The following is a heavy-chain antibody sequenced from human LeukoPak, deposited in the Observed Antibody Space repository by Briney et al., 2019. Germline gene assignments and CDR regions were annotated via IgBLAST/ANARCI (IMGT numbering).Heavy chain of an antibody. D-gene: IGHD3-10*01. CDR2: INGDGSRT. V-gene: IGHV3-74*01. J-gene: IGHJ4*02. CDR1: GFTLSNYW. Sequence: GRSLRLSCAASGFTLSNYWMHWIRQAPGKGLVWISRINGDGSRTIYADSVKGRFTISRDNAKNTLYLQMNSLRVDDTAVYYCTRAGQAYGLDHWGQGNLVTVSS. CDR3: TRAGQAYGLDH.